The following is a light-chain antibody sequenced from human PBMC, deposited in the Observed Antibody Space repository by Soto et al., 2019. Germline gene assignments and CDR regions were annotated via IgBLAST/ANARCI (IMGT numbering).Light chain of an antibody. CDR3: QQYNSFSWT. CDR2: DAS. J-gene: IGKJ1*01. V-gene: IGKV1-5*01. CDR1: QSITIW. Sequence: DIQMTQSPSTLSASVGDSVTITCRASQSITIWLAWYRQKPGKAPKLLIYDASSLEGGVPSRFSGSGSGTEFTLTISGLQPDDFATYYCQQYNSFSWTFGQGTKVETK.